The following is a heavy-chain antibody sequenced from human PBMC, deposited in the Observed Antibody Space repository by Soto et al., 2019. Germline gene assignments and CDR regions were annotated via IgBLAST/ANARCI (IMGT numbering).Heavy chain of an antibody. CDR1: GGTFSTFG. V-gene: IGHV1-69*13. Sequence: SVKVSCKASGGTFSTFGISWVRQAPGQGLEWMGGIIPFFGTAKYSQKFEDRVTITADESTNTVYMDLRSLTSEDTAIYYCARTAPMDAGDKYYYDFWGQGALVTVSS. J-gene: IGHJ4*02. CDR2: IIPFFGTA. D-gene: IGHD3-16*01. CDR3: ARTAPMDAGDKYYYDF.